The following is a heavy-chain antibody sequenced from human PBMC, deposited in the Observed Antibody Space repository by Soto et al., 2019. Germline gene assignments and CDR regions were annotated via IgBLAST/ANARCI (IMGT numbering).Heavy chain of an antibody. CDR1: GYTFTGYY. D-gene: IGHD3-9*01. CDR2: INPNSGGT. CDR3: ARSRYDILPGYYNAHYYMDV. Sequence: GASVKVSCKASGYTFTGYYMHWVRQAPGQGLEWMGWINPNSGGTNYAQKFQGWVTMTRDTSISTAYMELSRLRSDDTAVYYCARSRYDILPGYYNAHYYMDVWGKGTTVTVSS. V-gene: IGHV1-2*04. J-gene: IGHJ6*03.